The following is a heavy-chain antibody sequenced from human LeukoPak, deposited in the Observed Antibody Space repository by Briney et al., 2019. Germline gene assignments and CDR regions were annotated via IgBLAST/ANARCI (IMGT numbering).Heavy chain of an antibody. CDR2: INHSGST. J-gene: IGHJ6*02. CDR3: ARASGYDILTGYYGYYYGMDV. D-gene: IGHD3-9*01. Sequence: PSETLSLTCAVYGGSSSGYYWSWIRQPPGKGLEWIGEINHSGSTNYNPSLKSRVTISVDTSKNQFSLKLSSVTAADTAVYYCARASGYDILTGYYGYYYGMDVWGQGTTVTVSS. CDR1: GGSSSGYY. V-gene: IGHV4-34*01.